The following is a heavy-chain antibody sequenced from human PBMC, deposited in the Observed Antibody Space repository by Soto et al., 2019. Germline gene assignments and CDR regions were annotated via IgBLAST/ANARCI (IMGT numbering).Heavy chain of an antibody. CDR2: IYYNGAT. Sequence: SETLSLTCTVSGSSISNTDYYWGWVRQPPGKGLEWIGTIYYNGATQYNPSLKSRVTLSVDTSKNHFSVKLTSVTAADTAVYYCARVPVQLERTQSWFDPWGQGTLVTVS. CDR1: GSSISNTDYY. V-gene: IGHV4-39*02. CDR3: ARVPVQLERTQSWFDP. J-gene: IGHJ5*02. D-gene: IGHD1-1*01.